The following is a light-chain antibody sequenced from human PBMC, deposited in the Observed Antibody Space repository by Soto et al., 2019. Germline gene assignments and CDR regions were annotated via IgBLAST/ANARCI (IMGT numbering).Light chain of an antibody. J-gene: IGKJ1*01. CDR3: QQYNNWPPTWT. CDR2: GAS. Sequence: TQSPGTPSVSPGESATLSCRASQSVTNNLAWYQQKPGQAPRLLIYGASTRATGFPARFSGSGSGTEFTLTISSLQSEDFAVYYCQQYNNWPPTWTFGQGTKVDIK. V-gene: IGKV3-15*01. CDR1: QSVTNN.